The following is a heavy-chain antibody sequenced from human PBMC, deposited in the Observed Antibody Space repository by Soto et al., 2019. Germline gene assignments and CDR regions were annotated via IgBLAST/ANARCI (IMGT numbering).Heavy chain of an antibody. CDR3: AHRRIAVAGTIFDY. CDR1: GFSLSTSGVG. D-gene: IGHD6-19*01. V-gene: IGHV2-5*02. CDR2: IYWDDDK. Sequence: QITLKESGPTLVKPTQTLTLTCTFSGFSLSTSGVGVGWIRQPPGKALEWLALIYWDDDKRYSPSLKSRLTITKDTSKHQVVLTMTIMDPVDTATYYCAHRRIAVAGTIFDYWGQGTLVTVSS. J-gene: IGHJ4*02.